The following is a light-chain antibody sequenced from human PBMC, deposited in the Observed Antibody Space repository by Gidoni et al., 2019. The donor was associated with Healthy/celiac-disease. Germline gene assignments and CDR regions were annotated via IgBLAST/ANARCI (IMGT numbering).Light chain of an antibody. CDR2: GAS. CDR3: QQYGSSPPVT. CDR1: KSVSSSY. V-gene: IGKV3-20*01. J-gene: IGKJ4*01. Sequence: EIVLTQSPGTLSLSPGERATLSCRASKSVSSSYLAWYQQKPVQAPRLLIYGASSRATGIPDRFSGSGSGTDFTLTISRLEPEDFAVYYWQQYGSSPPVTFXGXTKVEIK.